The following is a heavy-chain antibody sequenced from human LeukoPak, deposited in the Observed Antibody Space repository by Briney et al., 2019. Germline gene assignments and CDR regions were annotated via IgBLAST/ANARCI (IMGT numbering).Heavy chain of an antibody. J-gene: IGHJ5*02. CDR3: ARVPPLSEGWFDP. CDR2: INPNSGGT. CDR1: GYTFTGYY. V-gene: IGHV1-2*02. Sequence: ASVKVSCKASGYTFTGYYMHWVRQAPGQGLEWMGWINPNSGGTNYAQKFQGRVTMTRDTSISTAYMELSRLRSDDTAVYYCARVPPLSEGWFDPWGQGTLVTVSS.